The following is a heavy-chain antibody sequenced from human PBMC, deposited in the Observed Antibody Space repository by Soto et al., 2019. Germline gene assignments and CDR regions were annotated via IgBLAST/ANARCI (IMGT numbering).Heavy chain of an antibody. Sequence: SETLSLTCTVSGGSISSGGYYWSWIRQHPGKGLEWIGYIYYSGSTYYNPSLKSRVTISVDTSKNQFSLKLSSVTAADTAVYYCARGGGAYSAFDYWGQGTLVTVSS. CDR3: ARGGGAYSAFDY. D-gene: IGHD3-16*01. J-gene: IGHJ4*02. CDR1: GGSISSGGYY. V-gene: IGHV4-31*03. CDR2: IYYSGST.